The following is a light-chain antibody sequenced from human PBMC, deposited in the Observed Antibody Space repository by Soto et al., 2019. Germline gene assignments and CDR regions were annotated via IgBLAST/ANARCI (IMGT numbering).Light chain of an antibody. CDR3: QQRTSWWT. CDR1: QSVSSY. J-gene: IGKJ1*01. Sequence: IVLTQSPATLSLSPGERATLSCRASQSVSSYLAWYQQKPGQAPRLLIYDASNRATGIPARFSGSGSGTDFTLTISSLEPEDFAVYYCQQRTSWWTFGQGTKVDI. V-gene: IGKV3-11*01. CDR2: DAS.